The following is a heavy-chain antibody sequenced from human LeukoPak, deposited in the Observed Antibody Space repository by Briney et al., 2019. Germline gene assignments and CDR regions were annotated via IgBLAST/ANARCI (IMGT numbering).Heavy chain of an antibody. V-gene: IGHV3-74*01. J-gene: IGHJ4*02. CDR2: INSDGN. CDR1: GFTFSSYW. Sequence: PGGSLRLSCAASGFTFSSYWMHWVRQAPGKGLVWVSRINSDGNSYADSVKGRFTTSRDNAKNTLYLQMNSLRAEDTAVYYCAKDARTMVQGAYYFDYWGQGTLVTVSS. D-gene: IGHD3-10*01. CDR3: AKDARTMVQGAYYFDY.